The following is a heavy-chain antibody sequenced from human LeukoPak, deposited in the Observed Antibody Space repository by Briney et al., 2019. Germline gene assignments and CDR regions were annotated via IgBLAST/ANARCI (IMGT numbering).Heavy chain of an antibody. CDR3: ANYFGSVTIDY. J-gene: IGHJ4*02. D-gene: IGHD3-10*01. CDR2: ISSSGEKT. V-gene: IGHV3-23*01. CDR1: GFTFSSYG. Sequence: GGSLRLSCAASGFTFSSYGMHWVRQAPGKGLEWVSAISSSGEKTYYADSVKGRFTISRDNSKNTLYLQMNSLRAEDTAVYYCANYFGSVTIDYWGQGTLVTVSS.